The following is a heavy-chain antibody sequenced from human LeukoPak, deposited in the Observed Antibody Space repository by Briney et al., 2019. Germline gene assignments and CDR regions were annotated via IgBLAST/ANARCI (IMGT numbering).Heavy chain of an antibody. D-gene: IGHD6-13*01. J-gene: IGHJ6*03. CDR2: INPNSGGT. CDR3: ARDAQIAAAGVYYYYYYMDV. Sequence: EASVKVSCKASEYTFTGYYMHWVRQAPGQGLEWMGWINPNSGGTNYAQKFQGRVTMTRDTSISTAYMELSRLRSDDTAVYYCARDAQIAAAGVYYYYYYMDVWGKGTTVTVSS. V-gene: IGHV1-2*02. CDR1: EYTFTGYY.